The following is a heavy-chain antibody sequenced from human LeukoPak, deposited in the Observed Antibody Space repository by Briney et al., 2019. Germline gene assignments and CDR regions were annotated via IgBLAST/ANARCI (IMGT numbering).Heavy chain of an antibody. V-gene: IGHV4-34*01. CDR2: INHSERT. Sequence: SETLSLTCAVYGGSFSGHYWSWIRQPPGKGLEWIGEINHSERTNYNPSLKSRVTISVDTSKNQFSLKLSSVTAADTAVYYCARMGDTAMDHWGQGTLVTVSS. CDR1: GGSFSGHY. D-gene: IGHD5-18*01. CDR3: ARMGDTAMDH. J-gene: IGHJ4*02.